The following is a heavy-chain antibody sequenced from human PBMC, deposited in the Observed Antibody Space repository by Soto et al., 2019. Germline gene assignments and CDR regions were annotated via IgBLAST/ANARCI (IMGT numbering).Heavy chain of an antibody. Sequence: ASVKVSCKASGYPFTSYGISWVRQAPGQGLEWMGWISAYNGNTNYAQKLQGGVTMTTDTSTSTAYMELRSLRSDDTAVYYCAREGVVQLWYWATTGSYYGMDVWCPGLIVTVSS. D-gene: IGHD5-18*01. V-gene: IGHV1-18*04. CDR2: ISAYNGNT. CDR1: GYPFTSYG. J-gene: IGHJ6*02. CDR3: AREGVVQLWYWATTGSYYGMDV.